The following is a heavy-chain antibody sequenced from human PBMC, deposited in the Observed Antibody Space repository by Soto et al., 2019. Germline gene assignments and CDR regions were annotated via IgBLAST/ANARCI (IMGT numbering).Heavy chain of an antibody. V-gene: IGHV1-69*06. D-gene: IGHD1-1*01. J-gene: IGHJ3*02. CDR1: GGDFTGYA. CDR3: ARGSTGNWNIDAFDI. Sequence: QVQLEQSGAEVKKPGSYVIISCKVSGGDFTGYAVTWVRQAPGQGPEWMGRVITMFGTTVLSQRFQGRLTMTADKSTTTAHMEWTALGADDTAVYYCARGSTGNWNIDAFDIWGQGTMVTVSS. CDR2: VITMFGTT.